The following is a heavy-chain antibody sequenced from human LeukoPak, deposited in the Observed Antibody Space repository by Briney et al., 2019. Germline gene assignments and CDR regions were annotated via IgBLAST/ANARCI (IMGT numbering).Heavy chain of an antibody. Sequence: GRSLRLSCAASGFTFSTYAMHWVRQAPGKGLEWVAIISYDGSNEHYADSMKGRFTISRDNSKNTLYLQMNSLRAEDTAVYYCARKDDYRYYFDYWGQGTLVTASA. D-gene: IGHD4-11*01. J-gene: IGHJ4*02. CDR2: ISYDGSNE. CDR1: GFTFSTYA. CDR3: ARKDDYRYYFDY. V-gene: IGHV3-30-3*01.